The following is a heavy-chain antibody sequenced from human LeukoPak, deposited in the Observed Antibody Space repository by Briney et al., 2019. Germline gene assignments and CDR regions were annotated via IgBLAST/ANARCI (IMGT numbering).Heavy chain of an antibody. Sequence: PSETLSLTCAVYGGSLGGYFWNWIRQPPGKGLEWIGEVDHSGNTHYNPSLKSRVTMSLDTSRNQFSLKLTSVTAADTALYYCVVGQWEPKGAYWGQGNLVTVSS. J-gene: IGHJ4*02. CDR1: GGSLGGYF. CDR2: VDHSGNT. D-gene: IGHD1-26*01. V-gene: IGHV4-34*01. CDR3: VVGQWEPKGAY.